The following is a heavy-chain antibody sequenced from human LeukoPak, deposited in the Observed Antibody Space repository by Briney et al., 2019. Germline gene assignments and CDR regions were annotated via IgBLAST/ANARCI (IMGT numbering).Heavy chain of an antibody. CDR2: IYYSGIT. CDR3: AREIPWSLTPNWFDP. V-gene: IGHV4-39*02. J-gene: IGHJ5*02. CDR1: GDSISGSSDY. Sequence: TSETLSLTCTVSGDSISGSSDYWGWIRQPPGKGLEWIGIIYYSGITYYNPSLKSRVTISVDTSKNQFSLNLTSVTAADTAVYYCAREIPWSLTPNWFDPWGQGTLVTVSS. D-gene: IGHD1-1*01.